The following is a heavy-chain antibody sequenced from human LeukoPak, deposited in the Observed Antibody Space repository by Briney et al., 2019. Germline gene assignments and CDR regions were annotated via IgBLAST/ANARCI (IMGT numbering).Heavy chain of an antibody. V-gene: IGHV4-61*02. Sequence: SGTLSLTCTVSGGSISSSSYYWSWIRQPAGKGLEWIGRIYTSGSTNYNPSLKSRVTMSVDTSKNQFSLKLSSVTAADTAVYYCARVQGSSGCLDPWGQGTLVTVSS. CDR2: IYTSGST. D-gene: IGHD6-19*01. CDR3: ARVQGSSGCLDP. J-gene: IGHJ5*02. CDR1: GGSISSSSYY.